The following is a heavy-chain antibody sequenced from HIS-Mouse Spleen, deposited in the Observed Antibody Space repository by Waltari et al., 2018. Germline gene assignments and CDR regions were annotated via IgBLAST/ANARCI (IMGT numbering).Heavy chain of an antibody. CDR3: ARDPRWNDGIDY. D-gene: IGHD1-1*01. V-gene: IGHV4-39*07. Sequence: QLQLQESGPGLVKPSETLSLTCTVSGGSISSSSYYWGWIRQPPGAGLEWIGSIYYSGGTYYNPSLSSRVTISVDTSKNQFSLKLSSVTAADTAVYYCARDPRWNDGIDYWGQGTLVTVSS. CDR1: GGSISSSSYY. J-gene: IGHJ4*02. CDR2: IYYSGGT.